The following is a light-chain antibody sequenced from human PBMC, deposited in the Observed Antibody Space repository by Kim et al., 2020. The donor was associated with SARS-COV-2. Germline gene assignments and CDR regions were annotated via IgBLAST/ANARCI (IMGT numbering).Light chain of an antibody. CDR3: NSRDSNDNVV. CDR1: SLRSYY. Sequence: ALGQTVTITYQGDSLRSYYATWYQQKQGQAPILVIYGKNNRPSGIPDRFSGSSSGNTASLTITGTQAGDEADYYCNSRDSNDNVVFGGGTQLTVL. J-gene: IGLJ2*01. CDR2: GKN. V-gene: IGLV3-19*01.